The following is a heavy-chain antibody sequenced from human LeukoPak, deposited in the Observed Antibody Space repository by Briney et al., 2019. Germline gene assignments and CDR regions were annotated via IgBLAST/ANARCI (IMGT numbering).Heavy chain of an antibody. J-gene: IGHJ4*02. CDR2: INPSGGST. CDR3: AREQGPHQLDY. CDR1: GYTFTSYY. Sequence: PGGSLRLSCAASGYTFTSYYMHWVRQAPGQGPEWMGIINPSGGSTSYAQKFQGRVTMTRDTSTSTVYMELSSLRSEDTAVYYCAREQGPHQLDYWGQGTLVTVSS. V-gene: IGHV1-46*01.